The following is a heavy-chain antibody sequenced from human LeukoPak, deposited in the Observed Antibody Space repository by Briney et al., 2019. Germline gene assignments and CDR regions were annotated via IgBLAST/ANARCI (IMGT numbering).Heavy chain of an antibody. Sequence: GSLRLSCAASGFTVSSNFMSWIRQPPGKGLEWIGYIYYSGSTNYNPSLKSRVTISIDTSKNQFSLKLTSVTAADTAVYYCVGTKVWLAFDIWGQGTIVTVSS. D-gene: IGHD2-8*01. V-gene: IGHV4-59*02. CDR2: IYYSGST. J-gene: IGHJ3*02. CDR3: VGTKVWLAFDI. CDR1: GFTVSSNF.